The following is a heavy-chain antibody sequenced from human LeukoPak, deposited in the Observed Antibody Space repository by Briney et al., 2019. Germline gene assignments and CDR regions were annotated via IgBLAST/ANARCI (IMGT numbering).Heavy chain of an antibody. J-gene: IGHJ4*02. D-gene: IGHD1-7*01. CDR1: EFTLSTFW. V-gene: IGHV3-74*01. Sequence: AGSLTPSCAVSEFTLSTFWMHWVRQVPGKGRGWVSRTNIEGSRTGYAGSVKGRFTISRDTANNTLYLEMNRLRAEDTAVYYCVRGEISWNYRDVLDYWGQGTLVTVSS. CDR2: TNIEGSRT. CDR3: VRGEISWNYRDVLDY.